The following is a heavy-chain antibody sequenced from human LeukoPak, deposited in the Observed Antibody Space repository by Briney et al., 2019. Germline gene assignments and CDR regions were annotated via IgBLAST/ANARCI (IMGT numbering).Heavy chain of an antibody. Sequence: PSETLSLTCTVSGVSISPYYWRWIRQSPGKGLEWIGYIFYSGSGKYNPSLKSRVTISPDTSKNQVSLNLSSVTAADTAVYYCARGYTRDFYYYYYMDVWGKGTAVTVSS. CDR1: GVSISPYY. J-gene: IGHJ6*03. CDR2: IFYSGSG. V-gene: IGHV4-59*01. D-gene: IGHD6-13*01. CDR3: ARGYTRDFYYYYYMDV.